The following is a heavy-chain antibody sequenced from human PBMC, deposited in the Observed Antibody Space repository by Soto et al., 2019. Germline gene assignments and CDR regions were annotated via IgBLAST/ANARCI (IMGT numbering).Heavy chain of an antibody. D-gene: IGHD6-25*01. CDR2: ISWNSGSI. J-gene: IGHJ3*02. CDR1: GFTFADYA. Sequence: EVQLMESGGGLAQPGRSLRLSCAVSGFTFADYAMHWVRQVPGKGLEWVSGISWNSGSIGYADSVKGRFTISRDNAKNSLYLQMDSLRPEDTALYFCAKDTAATAGRPRDAFDIWGQGTMVTVSS. V-gene: IGHV3-9*01. CDR3: AKDTAATAGRPRDAFDI.